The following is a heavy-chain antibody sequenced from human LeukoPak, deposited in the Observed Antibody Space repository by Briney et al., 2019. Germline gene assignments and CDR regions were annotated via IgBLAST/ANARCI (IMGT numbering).Heavy chain of an antibody. D-gene: IGHD5-18*01. J-gene: IGHJ3*02. CDR2: INQDGSER. CDR3: VRHGGGYKYGNDAFDM. V-gene: IGHV3-7*01. CDR1: GFTLSGYW. Sequence: GGSLRLSCAAPGFTLSGYWMSWVRQAPGKGLEWVADINQDGSERHYVESVKGRFTISRDNAKNSLFLQMNSLRAEDTAVYYCVRHGGGYKYGNDAFDMWGQGTMVTVSS.